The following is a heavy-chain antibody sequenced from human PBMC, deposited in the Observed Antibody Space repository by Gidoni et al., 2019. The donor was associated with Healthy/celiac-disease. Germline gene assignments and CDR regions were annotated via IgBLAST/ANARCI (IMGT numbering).Heavy chain of an antibody. J-gene: IGHJ5*02. D-gene: IGHD3-3*01. V-gene: IGHV4-34*01. CDR2: INHSGST. CDR1: GGSFSGYY. CDR3: ARGLYDFWSGYYTCWFDP. Sequence: QVQLQQWGAGLLKPSETLSLTCAVYGGSFSGYYWSWIRQPPGKGLEWIGEINHSGSTNYNTSLKSRVTISVDTSKNQFSLKLSSVTAADTAVYYCARGLYDFWSGYYTCWFDPWGQGTLVTVSS.